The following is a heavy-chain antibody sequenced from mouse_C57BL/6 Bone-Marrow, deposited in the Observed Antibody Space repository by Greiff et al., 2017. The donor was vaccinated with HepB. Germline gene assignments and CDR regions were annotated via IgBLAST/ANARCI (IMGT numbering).Heavy chain of an antibody. CDR2: ICPGSGST. J-gene: IGHJ3*01. D-gene: IGHD6-1*01. V-gene: IGHV1-9*01. Sequence: VQLQESGAELMKPGASVKLSCKATGYTFTGYWIEWVKQRPVHGLEWIGEICPGSGSTHYNEKCKGKATFTADTSSNTAYLQLGSLTTEDSGIYVCSRLCGFAYWGQGTLVTVS. CDR1: GYTFTGYW. CDR3: SRLCGFAY.